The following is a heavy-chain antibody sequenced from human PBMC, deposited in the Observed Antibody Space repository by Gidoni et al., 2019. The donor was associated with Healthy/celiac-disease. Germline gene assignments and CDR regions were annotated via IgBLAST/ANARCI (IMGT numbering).Heavy chain of an antibody. D-gene: IGHD5-12*01. Sequence: QVQLVESGGGVVQPGRSLRLSCAASGFTFSSYGMHWVRQAPGKGLEWVTVIWYDGSNKYYADSVKGRFTISRDNSKNTLYLQMNSLRAEDTAVYYCARAKDGYITRYGMDVWGQGTTVTVSS. CDR3: ARAKDGYITRYGMDV. V-gene: IGHV3-33*01. CDR2: IWYDGSNK. J-gene: IGHJ6*02. CDR1: GFTFSSYG.